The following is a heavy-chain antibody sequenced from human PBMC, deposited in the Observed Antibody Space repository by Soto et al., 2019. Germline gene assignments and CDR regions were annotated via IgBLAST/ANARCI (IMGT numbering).Heavy chain of an antibody. J-gene: IGHJ4*02. V-gene: IGHV1-3*01. D-gene: IGHD3-22*01. CDR1: GYTLTSYA. Sequence: GASVKVSCKASGYTLTSYAMHWVRQAPGQRLEWMGWINAGNGNTKYSQKFQGRVTITRDTSTSTAYMELRSLRSDDTAVYYCARDGLSAYDSSGYVFYGYWGQGTLVTVSS. CDR2: INAGNGNT. CDR3: ARDGLSAYDSSGYVFYGY.